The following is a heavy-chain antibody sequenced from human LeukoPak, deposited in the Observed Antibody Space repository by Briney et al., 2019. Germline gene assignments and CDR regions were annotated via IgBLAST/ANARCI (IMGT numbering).Heavy chain of an antibody. CDR1: GFTFGTYW. V-gene: IGHV3-7*03. D-gene: IGHD6-19*01. CDR2: TNQDGTEK. CDR3: AKDIHSSGWSGDGFDY. J-gene: IGHJ4*02. Sequence: GESLRLSCTASGFTFGTYWMSWVRHPPGKGLEWVAKTNQDGTEKYYADSVKGRFTISRDNAKNSLYLQMNSLRAEDTALYYCAKDIHSSGWSGDGFDYWGQGTLVTVSS.